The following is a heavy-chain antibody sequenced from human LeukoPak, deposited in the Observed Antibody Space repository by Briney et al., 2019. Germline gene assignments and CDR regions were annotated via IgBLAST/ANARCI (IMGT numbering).Heavy chain of an antibody. D-gene: IGHD3-10*01. Sequence: ASVKVSCKASGGSFSSYVITWVRQAPGQGLEWMGRIIPVLGVSNFAQKFQGRVTITAEKSTNTAHMELSRLESGDTAVYYCAKSRSSGSYCIDYWGQGTLVTVSS. CDR1: GGSFSSYV. CDR2: IIPVLGVS. V-gene: IGHV1-69*04. CDR3: AKSRSSGSYCIDY. J-gene: IGHJ4*02.